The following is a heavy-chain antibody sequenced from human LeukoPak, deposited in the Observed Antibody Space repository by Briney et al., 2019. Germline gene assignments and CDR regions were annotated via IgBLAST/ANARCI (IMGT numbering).Heavy chain of an antibody. D-gene: IGHD1-26*01. CDR1: GFTFSSYA. Sequence: GGSLRLSCAASGFTFSSYAMSWVRQAPGKGLEWVSAISGSGGSAYYADSVKGRFTISRDNSKNTLYLQMNSLRAEDTAVYYCAKDGIVGATRDYFDYWGQGTLVTVSS. CDR3: AKDGIVGATRDYFDY. V-gene: IGHV3-23*01. J-gene: IGHJ4*02. CDR2: ISGSGGSA.